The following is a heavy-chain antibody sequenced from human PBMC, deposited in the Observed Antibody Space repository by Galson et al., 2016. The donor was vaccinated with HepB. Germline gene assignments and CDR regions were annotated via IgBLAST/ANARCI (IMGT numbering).Heavy chain of an antibody. CDR3: ARGNVVLPAGEAYYYYGMDV. Sequence: SVKVSCKASGGTFSSYPISWVRQAPGQGLEWMGGIIPTFGTATYAQKFQGRVTITADESTSTTYMQLSSLRSDDTAVYYCARGNVVLPAGEAYYYYGMDVWGQGTTVTVSS. J-gene: IGHJ6*02. CDR1: GGTFSSYP. D-gene: IGHD2-2*01. V-gene: IGHV1-69*13. CDR2: IIPTFGTA.